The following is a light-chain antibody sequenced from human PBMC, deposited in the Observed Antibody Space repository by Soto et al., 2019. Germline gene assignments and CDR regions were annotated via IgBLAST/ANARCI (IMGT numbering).Light chain of an antibody. Sequence: DIQMTQSPSSLSASVGDRVTITCQARQDISNYLNWYQQKPGKAPKLLIYDASNLETGVQSRFSGSGSVTDFTFTISRLQPEDIATYYCQQYDNLLTFGPGTKVDIK. J-gene: IGKJ3*01. CDR1: QDISNY. V-gene: IGKV1-33*01. CDR2: DAS. CDR3: QQYDNLLT.